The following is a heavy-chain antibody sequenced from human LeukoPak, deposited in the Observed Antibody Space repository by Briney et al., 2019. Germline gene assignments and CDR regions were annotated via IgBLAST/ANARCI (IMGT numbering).Heavy chain of an antibody. V-gene: IGHV4-4*07. J-gene: IGHJ5*02. CDR1: GGSISSHY. CDR2: IYNSGNT. D-gene: IGHD3-10*01. Sequence: SETLSLTCTVSGGSISSHYWSWIRQPAGKGLEWIGRIYNSGNTNFNPSLKSRVAMSVDTSKNQFSLKLSSVTAADTAVYYCASVSYRGSGHSYWFDPWGQGTLVTVSS. CDR3: ASVSYRGSGHSYWFDP.